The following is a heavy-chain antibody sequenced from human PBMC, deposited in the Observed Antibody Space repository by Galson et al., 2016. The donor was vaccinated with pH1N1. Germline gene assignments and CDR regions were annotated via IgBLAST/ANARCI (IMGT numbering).Heavy chain of an antibody. V-gene: IGHV6-1*01. Sequence: CAISGDSVSSNSAAWNWIRQSPSRGLEWLGRTYYRSKWFYNYAVSVQGRISIKPDTSKNQFSLQLNSGTPEDTAVYYCARHSPGRAVGVFDCWGQGSLVTVSS. J-gene: IGHJ4*02. CDR3: ARHSPGRAVGVFDC. D-gene: IGHD6-19*01. CDR1: GDSVSSNSAA. CDR2: TYYRSKWFY.